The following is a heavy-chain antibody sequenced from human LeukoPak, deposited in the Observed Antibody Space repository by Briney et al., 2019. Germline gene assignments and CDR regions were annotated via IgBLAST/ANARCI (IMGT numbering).Heavy chain of an antibody. D-gene: IGHD2-15*01. V-gene: IGHV4-59*01. CDR3: ARDRGSAGGFDY. Sequence: SEALSLTCSVSGGSISPYYWSWIRQPPAKGLEWIGYIYYSGTTNYNPSLNSRVTISVGTSKNQFSLKLSSVTAADTAVYYCARDRGSAGGFDYWGQGTLVTVSS. CDR1: GGSISPYY. J-gene: IGHJ4*02. CDR2: IYYSGTT.